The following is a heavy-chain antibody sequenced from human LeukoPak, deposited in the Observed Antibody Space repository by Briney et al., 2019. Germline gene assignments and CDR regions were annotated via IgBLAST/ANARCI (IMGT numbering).Heavy chain of an antibody. CDR2: INHSGST. D-gene: IGHD3-16*01. V-gene: IGHV4-34*01. CDR1: GGSFSGYY. J-gene: IGHJ3*02. Sequence: SETLSLTCAVYGGSFSGYYWSWIRQPPGKGLEWIGEINHSGSTNYNPSLKSRVTISVDTSKNQFSLKLSSVTAADTAVYYCASHHQRLIWGPGNAFDIWGQGTMVTVSS. CDR3: ASHHQRLIWGPGNAFDI.